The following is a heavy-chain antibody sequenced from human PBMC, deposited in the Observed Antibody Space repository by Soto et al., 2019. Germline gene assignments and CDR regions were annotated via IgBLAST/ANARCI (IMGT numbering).Heavy chain of an antibody. CDR3: AKKIASAGRPTWFDP. CDR2: ISSSGGST. D-gene: IGHD6-13*01. CDR1: GFTFSNYA. Sequence: GGSLRLSCAVSGFTFSNYAMNWVRQAPGKGLEWVSTISSSGGSTYYADSVKGRFTISRDNSKNTLYLQMNSLRAEDTAVYYCAKKIASAGRPTWFDPWGQGTLVTVSS. V-gene: IGHV3-23*01. J-gene: IGHJ5*02.